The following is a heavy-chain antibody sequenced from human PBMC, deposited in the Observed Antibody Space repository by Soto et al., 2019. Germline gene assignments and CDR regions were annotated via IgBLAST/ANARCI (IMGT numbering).Heavy chain of an antibody. V-gene: IGHV3-23*01. CDR1: GFNFSSYA. J-gene: IGHJ6*02. D-gene: IGHD4-4*01. Sequence: PGGSLRLSCTPSGFNFSSYAMTWVRQAPGKGLEWVSAMSGSDDSTNYADSVKGRFTISRVTSKNTFYLHMNSLRAEDTAVYYCAKANTMTTVTNYFYYGMDVWGQGTTVTVSS. CDR2: MSGSDDST. CDR3: AKANTMTTVTNYFYYGMDV.